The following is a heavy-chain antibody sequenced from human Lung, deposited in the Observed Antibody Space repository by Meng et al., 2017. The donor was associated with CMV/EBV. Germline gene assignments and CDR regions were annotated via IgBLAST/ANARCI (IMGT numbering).Heavy chain of an antibody. D-gene: IGHD3-9*01. CDR2: IYYSGST. CDR1: GGSISSSSYY. Sequence: QLQLQESGPGLVKPSEXLSSTCPVXGGSISSSSYYWGWIRQPPGKGLEWIGSIYYSGSTYYNPSLKSRVTISVDTSKNQFSLKLSSVTAADTAVYYCARVIRYFDWLFNWFDPWGQGTLVTVSS. V-gene: IGHV4-39*07. J-gene: IGHJ5*02. CDR3: ARVIRYFDWLFNWFDP.